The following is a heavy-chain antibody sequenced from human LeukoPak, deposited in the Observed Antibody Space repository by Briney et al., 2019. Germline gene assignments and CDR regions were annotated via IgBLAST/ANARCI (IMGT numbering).Heavy chain of an antibody. CDR1: GDSITRDNFV. J-gene: IGHJ4*02. CDR3: ARYRLGYLDY. Sequence: SQTLSLTCTVSGDSITRDNFVGTWIRQPAGKGMEWIGRVKPSGGTDYNPSLTSRVTISVDTSKTQYSLKLSSVTAADTAVYYCARYRLGYLDYWGQGTLVTVSS. V-gene: IGHV4-61*02. D-gene: IGHD5-12*01. CDR2: VKPSGGT.